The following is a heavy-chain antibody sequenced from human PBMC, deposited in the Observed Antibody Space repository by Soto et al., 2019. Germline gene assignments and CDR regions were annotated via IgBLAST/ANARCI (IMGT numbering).Heavy chain of an antibody. CDR1: GFTFSSYG. CDR2: ISYDGSNK. V-gene: IGHV3-30*18. Sequence: PGGSLRLSCAASGFTFSSYGMHWVRQAPGKGLEWVAVISYDGSNKYYADSVKGRFTISRDNSKNTLYLQMNSLRAEGTAVYYCAKDSRSYYGSGSYSPLQFDYWGQGTLVTVSS. CDR3: AKDSRSYYGSGSYSPLQFDY. J-gene: IGHJ4*02. D-gene: IGHD3-10*01.